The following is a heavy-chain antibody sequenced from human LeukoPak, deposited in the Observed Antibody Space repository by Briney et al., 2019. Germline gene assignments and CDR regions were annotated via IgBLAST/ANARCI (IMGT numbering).Heavy chain of an antibody. V-gene: IGHV3-30*04. CDR2: ISYDGSNK. D-gene: IGHD2-8*01. CDR1: GFTFSSYS. CDR3: ARADCTNGVCYTFDY. J-gene: IGHJ4*02. Sequence: GRSLRLSCAASGFTFSSYSMHWVRQAPGKGLEWVAVISYDGSNKYYADSVKGGFTISRDNSKNTLYLQMNSLSAEDTAVYYCARADCTNGVCYTFDYWGQGTLVTVSS.